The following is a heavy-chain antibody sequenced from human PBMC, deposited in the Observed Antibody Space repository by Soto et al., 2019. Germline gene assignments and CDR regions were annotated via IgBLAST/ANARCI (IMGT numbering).Heavy chain of an antibody. V-gene: IGHV1-18*04. CDR3: AXDTVDTAMVTGYYGMDV. CDR2: ISAYNGNT. J-gene: IGHJ6*02. Sequence: ASVKVSCKASGYTFTSCGISWVRQAPGQGLEWMGWISAYNGNTNYAQKLQGRVTMTTDTSTSTAYMELRSLRSDDTAVYYCAXDTVDTAMVTGYYGMDVWGQGTTVTVSS. CDR1: GYTFTSCG. D-gene: IGHD5-18*01.